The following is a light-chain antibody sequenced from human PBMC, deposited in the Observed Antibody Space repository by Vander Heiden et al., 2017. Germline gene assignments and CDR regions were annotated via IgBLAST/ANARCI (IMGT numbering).Light chain of an antibody. CDR2: DDS. V-gene: IGLV3-21*02. CDR3: QVWDSSSDLVV. Sequence: SSVLTQPPPVSLPPGQTARMTCGGNNIGSKSVHWYQQKPGQAPVLVVYDDSDRPSGIPERFSGSNSGNTATLTISRVEAGDEADYYCQVWDSSSDLVVFGGGTKLTVL. CDR1: NIGSKS. J-gene: IGLJ2*01.